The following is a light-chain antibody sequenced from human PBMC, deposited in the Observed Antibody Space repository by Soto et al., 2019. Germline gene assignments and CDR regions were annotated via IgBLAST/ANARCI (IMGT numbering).Light chain of an antibody. CDR1: QSVSSNN. Sequence: EIVLTQSPGTLSLSPGDTATLSCRARQSVSSNNLAWYHQKPGQTPRLLIYGASSRATGIPDRFSDSGSGTDFTLTISRLEPEDFAVYYCQQYDNSITFGQGTRLEIE. J-gene: IGKJ5*01. CDR2: GAS. V-gene: IGKV3-20*01. CDR3: QQYDNSIT.